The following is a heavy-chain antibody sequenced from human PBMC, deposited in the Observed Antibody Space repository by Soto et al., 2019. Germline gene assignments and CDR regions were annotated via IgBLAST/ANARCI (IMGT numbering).Heavy chain of an antibody. CDR1: GYTFTGYY. CDR2: INPNSGGT. CDR3: AREGTTMIIVLGYGWVDP. D-gene: IGHD3-22*01. Sequence: QVQLVQSGAEVKKPGASVKVSCKASGYTFTGYYIHWVRQAPGQGLEWMGCINPNSGGTNYAQKLQGRVNMTRDTSISTAYMELSRLRSDDTAVYYCAREGTTMIIVLGYGWVDPWGQGTLVTVSS. V-gene: IGHV1-2*02. J-gene: IGHJ5*02.